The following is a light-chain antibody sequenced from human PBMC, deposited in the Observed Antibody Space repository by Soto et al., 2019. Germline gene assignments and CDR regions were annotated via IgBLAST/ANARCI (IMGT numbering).Light chain of an antibody. Sequence: DIVTTQSPDSLAVSLGERATINCKSSQSVLYSSNNKNYLAWYQQKPGPPPKLLIYWASTRESGVPDRFSGSGSGTDFTLTISSLQAEDVAVYYCQQYYSTPYTFGQGTKLEIK. J-gene: IGKJ2*01. CDR1: QSVLYSSNNKNY. CDR2: WAS. V-gene: IGKV4-1*01. CDR3: QQYYSTPYT.